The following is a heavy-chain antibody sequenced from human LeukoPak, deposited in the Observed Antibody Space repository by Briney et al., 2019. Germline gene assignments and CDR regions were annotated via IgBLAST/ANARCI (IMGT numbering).Heavy chain of an antibody. D-gene: IGHD2-15*01. J-gene: IGHJ6*02. CDR3: ARDYCSGGSCYSWSFYYYYGMDV. CDR1: GFTFSSYW. V-gene: IGHV3-7*05. Sequence: GGSVRLSCAASGFTFSSYWMSWVRQAPGKGLEWVANIKQDGSEKYYVDSVKGRFTISRDNAKNSLYLQMNSLRAEDTAVYYCARDYCSGGSCYSWSFYYYYGMDVWGQGTTVTVSS. CDR2: IKQDGSEK.